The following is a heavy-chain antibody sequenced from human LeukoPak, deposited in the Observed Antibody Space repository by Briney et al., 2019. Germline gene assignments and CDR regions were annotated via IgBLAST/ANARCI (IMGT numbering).Heavy chain of an antibody. V-gene: IGHV3-23*01. CDR3: AKGLLLPAASSSVAGLFDY. Sequence: GGSLRLSCAASGFTFSRYAMSWVRQASGKGLEWVSAISGSGGSTYYADSVKGRFTISRDNSKNTLYLQMNSLRAEDTAVYYCAKGLLLPAASSSVAGLFDYWGQGTLVTVSS. CDR1: GFTFSRYA. D-gene: IGHD2-2*01. J-gene: IGHJ4*02. CDR2: ISGSGGST.